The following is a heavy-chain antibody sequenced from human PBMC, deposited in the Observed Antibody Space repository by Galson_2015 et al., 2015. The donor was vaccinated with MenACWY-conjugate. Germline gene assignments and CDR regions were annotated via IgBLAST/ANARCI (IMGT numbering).Heavy chain of an antibody. V-gene: IGHV1-3*01. D-gene: IGHD6-13*01. CDR3: ARVHSSSWSYFDY. Sequence: SVKVSCKASGYTFTSYAMHWVRQAPGQRLEWMGWINAGNGNTKYSQKFQGRVTITRDTSASTAYMELSSLRSEDTAVYYCARVHSSSWSYFDYWGHGTLVTVSS. CDR2: INAGNGNT. CDR1: GYTFTSYA. J-gene: IGHJ4*01.